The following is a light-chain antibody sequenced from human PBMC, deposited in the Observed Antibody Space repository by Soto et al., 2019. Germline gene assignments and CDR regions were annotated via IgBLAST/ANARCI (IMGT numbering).Light chain of an antibody. Sequence: DIQMTQSPSSVSASVGDRVTITCRASQGINNWLAWYQQKPGKAPNLLVYVASSLQSGVPLRFSGSGSGTDFTLTISSLQPEDSATYYCQQGNSFPLTFGGGTKVEIK. CDR3: QQGNSFPLT. CDR1: QGINNW. J-gene: IGKJ4*01. V-gene: IGKV1-12*01. CDR2: VAS.